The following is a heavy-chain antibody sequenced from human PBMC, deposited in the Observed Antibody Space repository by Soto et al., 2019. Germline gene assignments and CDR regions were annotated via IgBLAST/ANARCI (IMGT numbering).Heavy chain of an antibody. CDR2: ISWNSGDI. J-gene: IGHJ3*02. Sequence: EVQLVESGGGLVQPGRSLRLSCAGSGFIFDRYSMYWVRQAPGKGLEWVSGISWNSGDIDYVDSAKGRFTISRDNANNALYLQMNSLRPQDTALYYCVRSSGGAFDIWGQGTVVTVSS. V-gene: IGHV3-9*01. D-gene: IGHD6-6*01. CDR1: GFIFDRYS. CDR3: VRSSGGAFDI.